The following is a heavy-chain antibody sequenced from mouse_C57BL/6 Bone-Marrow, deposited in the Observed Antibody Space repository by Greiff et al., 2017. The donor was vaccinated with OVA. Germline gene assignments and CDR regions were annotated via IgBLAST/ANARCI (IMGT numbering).Heavy chain of an antibody. D-gene: IGHD1-1*01. CDR3: APTVVAPWYFDV. V-gene: IGHV14-4*01. Sequence: EVQLQQSGAELVRPGASVKLSCTASGFNIKDDYMHWVKQRPEQGLEWIGWIDPENGDTEYASKFQGKATITADTSSNTAYLQLSSLTSEDTAVYYCAPTVVAPWYFDVWGTGTTVTVSS. CDR1: GFNIKDDY. J-gene: IGHJ1*03. CDR2: IDPENGDT.